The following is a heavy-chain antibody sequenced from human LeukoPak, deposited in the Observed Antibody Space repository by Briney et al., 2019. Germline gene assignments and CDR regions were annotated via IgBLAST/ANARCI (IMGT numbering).Heavy chain of an antibody. D-gene: IGHD5-18*01. CDR1: GGSIRSHF. V-gene: IGHV4-59*11. J-gene: IGHJ4*02. Sequence: PSETLSLTCTVSGGSIRSHFWSWIRQPPGKGLEWIGYIYYSGSANYNPSLKSRVSTSVDTSKNQFSLRLTSVTAADTAVYYCARRPPDMVGFDYWGQGTLVTVSS. CDR3: ARRPPDMVGFDY. CDR2: IYYSGSA.